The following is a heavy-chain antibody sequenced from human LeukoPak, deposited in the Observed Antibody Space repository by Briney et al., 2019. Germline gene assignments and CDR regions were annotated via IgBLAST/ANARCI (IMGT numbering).Heavy chain of an antibody. D-gene: IGHD4-17*01. CDR2: IIPIFGTA. CDR1: GGTFSSYA. Sequence: ASVKVSCKASGGTFSSYAISWVRQAPGQGLEWMGGIIPIFGTANYAQKFQGRVTITADESTSTAYMELSSLRSEDTAVYYCARGTERYGDFPDYFDYWGQGTLVTVSS. J-gene: IGHJ4*02. V-gene: IGHV1-69*01. CDR3: ARGTERYGDFPDYFDY.